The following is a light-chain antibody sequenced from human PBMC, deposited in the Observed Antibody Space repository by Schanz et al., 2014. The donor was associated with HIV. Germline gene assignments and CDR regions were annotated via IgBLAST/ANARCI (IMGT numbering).Light chain of an antibody. CDR1: SSNIGAGFD. CDR3: QSYDSSLRRV. J-gene: IGLJ3*02. Sequence: QSVLTQPPSLSGAPGQWVTVSCSGGSSNIGAGFDVHWYQQLPGTAPKLLIYGDNSRPSGVPDRFSGSKSATSASLAITGLQAEDEADYYCQSYDSSLRRVFGGGTKLTVL. CDR2: GDN. V-gene: IGLV1-40*01.